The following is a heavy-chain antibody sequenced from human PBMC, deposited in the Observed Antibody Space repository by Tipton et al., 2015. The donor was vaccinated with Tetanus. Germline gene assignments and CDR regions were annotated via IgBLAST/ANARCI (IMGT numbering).Heavy chain of an antibody. CDR2: INHSGST. J-gene: IGHJ4*02. Sequence: TLSLTCAVYGGSFSGYYWSWIRQPPGKGLEWIGEINHSGSTNYNPSLKSRVTISVDTSKNQFSLKLSSVTAADPAVYYCARGRNVLVTGYSSSWYLNWGQGTLVTVSS. CDR1: GGSFSGYY. D-gene: IGHD6-13*01. CDR3: ARGRNVLVTGYSSSWYLN. V-gene: IGHV4-34*01.